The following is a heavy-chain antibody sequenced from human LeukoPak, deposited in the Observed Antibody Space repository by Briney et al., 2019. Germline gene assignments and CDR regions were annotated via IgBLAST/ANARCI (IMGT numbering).Heavy chain of an antibody. CDR2: ISGSGGIT. CDR1: GFTFSTYA. V-gene: IGHV3-23*01. Sequence: GGSLRLSCAASGFTFSTYAMSWVRQAPGKGLEWVSAISGSGGITYYADSVKGRFTISRYNSKNTLYLQMNSLRAEDTAIYYCAIVDVWSGYSNWGRLWYWGQGTLITVSS. D-gene: IGHD3-3*01. CDR3: AIVDVWSGYSNWGRLWY. J-gene: IGHJ4*02.